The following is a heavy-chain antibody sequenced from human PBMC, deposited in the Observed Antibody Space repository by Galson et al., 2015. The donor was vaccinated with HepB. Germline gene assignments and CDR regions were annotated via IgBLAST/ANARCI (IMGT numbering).Heavy chain of an antibody. Sequence: DGNNNYYADSVKGRFTISRDISKKTLYLQMNSLRPEDTAVYRCAREGDCSGTTCSFYYGLDVWGQGTTVTVSS. D-gene: IGHD2-2*01. CDR3: AREGDCSGTTCSFYYGLDV. J-gene: IGHJ6*02. CDR2: DGNNN. V-gene: IGHV3-30-3*01.